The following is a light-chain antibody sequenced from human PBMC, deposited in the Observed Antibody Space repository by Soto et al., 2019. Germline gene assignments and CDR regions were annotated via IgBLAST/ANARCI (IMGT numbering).Light chain of an antibody. CDR2: AAS. Sequence: DIQMTQSPSSLSASVGDRVTITCRASQGISNYLAWYQQKPGKVPKLLIYAASTLQSGVPSRFSGSGSGTDFTLTISSLQPEDVATYYCNKYNTGWTFGQGTKLEIK. CDR3: NKYNTGWT. V-gene: IGKV1-27*01. J-gene: IGKJ2*02. CDR1: QGISNY.